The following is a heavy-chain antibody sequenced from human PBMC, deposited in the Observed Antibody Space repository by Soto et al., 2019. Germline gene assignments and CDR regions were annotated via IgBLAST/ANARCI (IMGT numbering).Heavy chain of an antibody. Sequence: GWSLRLSCVFSGFTFSTYTMNWVRQAPGKGLEWVSTISGSDGKTFYADSVKGRFSISRDTSQSTLYLQMNSLRADDTAMYYCARWSYLDYWGQGTRVTVSS. D-gene: IGHD3-3*01. J-gene: IGHJ4*02. CDR3: ARWSYLDY. CDR2: ISGSDGKT. CDR1: GFTFSTYT. V-gene: IGHV3-23*01.